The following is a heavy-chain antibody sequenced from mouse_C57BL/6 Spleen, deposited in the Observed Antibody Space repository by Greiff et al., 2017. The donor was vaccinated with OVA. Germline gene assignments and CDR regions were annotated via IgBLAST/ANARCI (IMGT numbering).Heavy chain of an antibody. V-gene: IGHV5-6*01. CDR1: GFTFSSYG. CDR3: ARQGYYYGSSYGPVDY. D-gene: IGHD1-1*01. CDR2: ISSGGSYT. J-gene: IGHJ2*01. Sequence: EVQRVESGGDLVKPGGSLKLSCAASGFTFSSYGMSWVRQTPDKRLEWVATISSGGSYTYYPDSVKGRFTISRDNAKNTLYLQMSSLKSEDTAMYYCARQGYYYGSSYGPVDYWGQGTTLTVSS.